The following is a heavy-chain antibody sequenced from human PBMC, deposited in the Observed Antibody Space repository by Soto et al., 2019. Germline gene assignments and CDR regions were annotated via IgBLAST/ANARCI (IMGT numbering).Heavy chain of an antibody. Sequence: ASVKVSCKVSGYTLTELSMHWVRQAPGKGLEWMGGFDPEDGETIYAQKFQGRVTMTEDTSTDTAYMELSSLRSEDTAVYYCATDRSGYPYDWFDPWGQGTLVTVSS. CDR3: ATDRSGYPYDWFDP. CDR1: GYTLTELS. V-gene: IGHV1-24*01. J-gene: IGHJ5*02. D-gene: IGHD3-22*01. CDR2: FDPEDGET.